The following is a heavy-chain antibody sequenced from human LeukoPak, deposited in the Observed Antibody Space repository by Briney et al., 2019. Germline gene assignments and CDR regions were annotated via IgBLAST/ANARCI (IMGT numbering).Heavy chain of an antibody. D-gene: IGHD6-13*01. CDR3: ARALRGYSSSWYWFDP. CDR1: GFTFSDYD. CDR2: MRNDGSQI. Sequence: GGSLRLSCVASGFTFSDYDMHWVRQDPGKGLEWVASMRNDGSQIYYADSVKGRFTISRDNSKNTLYLQMNSLRAEDTAVYYCARALRGYSSSWYWFDPWGQGTLVTVSS. V-gene: IGHV3-30*02. J-gene: IGHJ5*02.